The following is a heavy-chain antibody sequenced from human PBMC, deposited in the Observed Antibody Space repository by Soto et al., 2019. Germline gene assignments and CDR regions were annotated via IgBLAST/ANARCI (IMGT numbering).Heavy chain of an antibody. J-gene: IGHJ5*02. CDR3: ARVRVATIWGSTSWYGGWFDP. D-gene: IGHD6-13*01. V-gene: IGHV3-7*01. CDR2: TKQDGSDK. Sequence: LRPSGAASGFTLSCYSILWGRQAPLEALDWVAKTKQDGSDKSYVYGVKCRFTISRDNTKHSLYLQMNRLRAEDTAVYYCARVRVATIWGSTSWYGGWFDPWGQGTLVTVSA. CDR1: GFTLSCYS.